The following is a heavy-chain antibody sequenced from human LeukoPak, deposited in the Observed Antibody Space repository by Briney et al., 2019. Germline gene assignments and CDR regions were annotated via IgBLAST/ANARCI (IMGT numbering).Heavy chain of an antibody. CDR3: ARRQGCSSTSCPPDY. J-gene: IGHJ4*02. V-gene: IGHV5-51*01. CDR1: GYRFTNYW. D-gene: IGHD2-2*01. Sequence: GESLKISCKGSGYRFTNYWIAWVRQMPGKGLEWMGIIYPGDSDTRISPSFQGQVNISADKSISTAYLQWSSLKASDTAMYYCARRQGCSSTSCPPDYWGQGTLVTVSP. CDR2: IYPGDSDT.